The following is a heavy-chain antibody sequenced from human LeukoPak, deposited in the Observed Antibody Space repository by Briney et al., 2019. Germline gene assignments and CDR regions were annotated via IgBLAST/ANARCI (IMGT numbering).Heavy chain of an antibody. CDR2: ISGSGGST. Sequence: GGSLRLSCAASGFTFSSYAMSWVRQAPGKGLEWVSAISGSGGSTYYADSVKGRFAISRDNSKNTLYLQMNRLRAEDTAVYYCAKELEDRGIAAAGTAFDIWGQGTMVTVSS. J-gene: IGHJ3*02. CDR3: AKELEDRGIAAAGTAFDI. V-gene: IGHV3-23*01. CDR1: GFTFSSYA. D-gene: IGHD6-13*01.